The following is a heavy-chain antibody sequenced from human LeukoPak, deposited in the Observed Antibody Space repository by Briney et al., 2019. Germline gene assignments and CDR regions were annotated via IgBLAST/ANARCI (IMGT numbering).Heavy chain of an antibody. CDR3: EALMVRGVITAFDI. CDR1: GFTFSSYG. D-gene: IGHD3-10*01. J-gene: IGHJ3*02. V-gene: IGHV3-30*02. CDR2: IRYDGSNK. Sequence: GGSLRLSCAASGFTFSSYGMHWVRQAPGEGLEWVAFIRYDGSNKYYADSVKGRFTISRDNSKNTLYLQMNSLRAEATAVYYCEALMVRGVITAFDIWGEGTMVIVSS.